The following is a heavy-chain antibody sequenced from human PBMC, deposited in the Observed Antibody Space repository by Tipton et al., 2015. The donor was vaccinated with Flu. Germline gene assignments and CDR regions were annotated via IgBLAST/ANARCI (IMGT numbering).Heavy chain of an antibody. CDR2: MRSKADGEKA. J-gene: IGHJ5*01. D-gene: IGHD2-2*01. CDR1: GFTFGDYA. Sequence: SLRLSCTGSGFTFGDYALNWVRQAPGKGLEWIAFMRSKADGEKAEYAASVKGRFAVSRDDSKNIVYLHMNRLKSEDTAIYYCTRDGRRGMPICPPNWFDSGGQGPLVSVSS. V-gene: IGHV3-49*04. CDR3: TRDGRRGMPICPPNWFDS.